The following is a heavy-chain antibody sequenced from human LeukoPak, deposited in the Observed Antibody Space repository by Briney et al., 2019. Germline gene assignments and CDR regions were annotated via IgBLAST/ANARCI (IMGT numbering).Heavy chain of an antibody. D-gene: IGHD2-2*01. V-gene: IGHV4-30-4*01. Sequence: PSQTLPLTCTVSGGSISSGDYYWSWIRQPPGKGLEWIGHIYYSENTHYNPSLKSRVTISVDTSKNQFSLKVSSVTAADTAVYYCAREGCSSTSCYGAFDPWGQGILVTVSS. J-gene: IGHJ5*02. CDR1: GGSISSGDYY. CDR3: AREGCSSTSCYGAFDP. CDR2: IYYSENT.